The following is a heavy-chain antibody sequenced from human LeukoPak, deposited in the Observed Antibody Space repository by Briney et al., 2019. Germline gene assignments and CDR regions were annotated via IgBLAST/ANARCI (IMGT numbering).Heavy chain of an antibody. CDR1: GFTFSSYW. J-gene: IGHJ6*03. V-gene: IGHV3-7*01. D-gene: IGHD4-17*01. CDR3: CSVYGDYYYYYYMDV. Sequence: PGGSLRLSCAASGFTFSSYWMSWVRQAPGKGLEWVANIKQDGSEKYYVDSVKGRFTISRDNAKNSLYLQMNSLRAEDTAVYYCCSVYGDYYYYYYMDVWGKGTTVTISS. CDR2: IKQDGSEK.